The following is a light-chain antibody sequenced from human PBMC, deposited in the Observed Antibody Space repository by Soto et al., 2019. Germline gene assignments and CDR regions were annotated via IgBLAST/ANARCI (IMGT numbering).Light chain of an antibody. Sequence: DIQMTQAPSSLSASVGDRVTITCRASQSISSYLNWYQQKPGKAHKLLIYAASSLQSGVPSRFSGSGSGTDFTLTISSLQPEDFATYYCQQSYSTPLTFGPGTKVDL. V-gene: IGKV1-39*01. CDR1: QSISSY. CDR2: AAS. CDR3: QQSYSTPLT. J-gene: IGKJ3*01.